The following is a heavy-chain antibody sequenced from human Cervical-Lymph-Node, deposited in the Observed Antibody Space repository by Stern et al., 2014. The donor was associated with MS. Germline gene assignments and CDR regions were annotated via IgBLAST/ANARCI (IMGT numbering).Heavy chain of an antibody. V-gene: IGHV3-48*01. J-gene: IGHJ4*02. CDR2: INSSNNTI. D-gene: IGHD3-16*01. Sequence: EVQLVESGGGLVQPGESLKLSCVVSGLTFSNYNMNWVRQAPGKGLEWIAYINSSNNTISHADSVRGRFTISRDNAKNSLFLQMNSLRVEDTAVYYCVTGSGGYWGQGTLVTVSS. CDR3: VTGSGGY. CDR1: GLTFSNYN.